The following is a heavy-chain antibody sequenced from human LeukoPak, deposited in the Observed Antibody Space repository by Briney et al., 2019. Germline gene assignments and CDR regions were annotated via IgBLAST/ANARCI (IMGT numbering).Heavy chain of an antibody. CDR1: GYTLTELS. CDR3: ARGADTGSYGSLVYFDY. V-gene: IGHV1-18*01. D-gene: IGHD3-16*01. CDR2: ISAYSGNT. J-gene: IGHJ4*02. Sequence: ASVKVSCKVSGYTLTELSMHWVRQAPGQGLEWMGLISAYSGNTNFAQKLQGRVTMTTDTSTSTAYMELRSLRSDDTAVYFCARGADTGSYGSLVYFDYWGQGTLVTVSS.